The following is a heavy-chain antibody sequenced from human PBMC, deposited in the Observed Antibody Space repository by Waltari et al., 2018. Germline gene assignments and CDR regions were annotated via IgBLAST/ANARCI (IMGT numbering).Heavy chain of an antibody. CDR3: ARDGDYYDSSGYYVF. V-gene: IGHV3-43*01. CDR1: GFTFDDYT. D-gene: IGHD3-22*01. Sequence: EVQLVESGGVVVQPGGSLRLSCAASGFTFDDYTMHWVRQARGKGLEWVSLISWDGGSTYYVESVKGRFTISRDNAKNSLYLQMNSLGAEDTAVYYCARDGDYYDSSGYYVFWGQGTLVTVSS. J-gene: IGHJ4*02. CDR2: ISWDGGST.